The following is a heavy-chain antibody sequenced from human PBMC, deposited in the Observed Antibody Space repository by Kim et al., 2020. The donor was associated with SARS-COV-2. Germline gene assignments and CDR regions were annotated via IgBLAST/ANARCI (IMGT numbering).Heavy chain of an antibody. CDR1: GFTFSSYG. D-gene: IGHD3-9*01. CDR2: IWYDGSNK. Sequence: GGSLRLSCAASGFTFSSYGMHWVRQAPGKGLEWVAVIWYDGSNKYYADSVKGRFTISRDNSKNTLYLQMNSLRAEDTAVYYCARDGIRPDHWLYYYYGMDVWGQGTTVTVSS. CDR3: ARDGIRPDHWLYYYYGMDV. V-gene: IGHV3-33*01. J-gene: IGHJ6*02.